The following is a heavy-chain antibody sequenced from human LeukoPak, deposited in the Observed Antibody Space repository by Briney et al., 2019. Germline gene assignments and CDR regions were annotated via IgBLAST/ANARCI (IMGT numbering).Heavy chain of an antibody. CDR2: ITGSGGST. V-gene: IGHV3-23*01. Sequence: GGSLRLSCAASGFTFSSCAMSWVRQAPGKGLEWVSAITGSGGSTYYADSVKGRFTISRDNSKNTMYLQMNSLRAEDTAVYYCAKASHGSGSYYMPLGYWGQGTLVTVSS. J-gene: IGHJ4*02. CDR3: AKASHGSGSYYMPLGY. CDR1: GFTFSSCA. D-gene: IGHD3-10*01.